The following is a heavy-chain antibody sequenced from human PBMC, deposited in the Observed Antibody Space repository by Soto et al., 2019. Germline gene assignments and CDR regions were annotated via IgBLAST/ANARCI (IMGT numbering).Heavy chain of an antibody. V-gene: IGHV1-8*01. CDR2: MNPNSGNT. D-gene: IGHD6-13*01. Sequence: ASVKVSCKASGYTFTSYDINWVRQATGQGLEWMGWMNPNSGNTGYAQKFQGRVTMTRNTSISTAYMELSSLRSEDTAVYYCARSREMAAADDYYMDVWGKGTTVTVSS. CDR1: GYTFTSYD. J-gene: IGHJ6*03. CDR3: ARSREMAAADDYYMDV.